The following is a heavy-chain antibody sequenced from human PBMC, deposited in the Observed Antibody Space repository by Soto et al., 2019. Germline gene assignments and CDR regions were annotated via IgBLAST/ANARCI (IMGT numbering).Heavy chain of an antibody. D-gene: IGHD1-26*01. CDR2: INHSGST. V-gene: IGHV4-34*01. CDR3: AKGKGLYSGSYSDNWCDP. J-gene: IGHJ5*02. CDR1: GRSFSGYY. Sequence: SETLSLTCAVYGRSFSGYYWSWIRQPPGKGLEWIGEINHSGSTNYNPSLKSRVTISVDTSKNQFSLKLSSVTAADTAVYYCAKGKGLYSGSYSDNWCDPWGQGTLVTVSS.